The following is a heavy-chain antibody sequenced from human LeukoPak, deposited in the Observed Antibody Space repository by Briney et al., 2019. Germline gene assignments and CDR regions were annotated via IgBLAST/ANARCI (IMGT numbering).Heavy chain of an antibody. CDR2: IYYSGST. Sequence: SSETLSLTCTVSGGSISSSYYYWGWIRQPPGKGLEWIGSIYYSGSTYHNPSLRSRVTISVDTSKNQFSLKLSSVTAADTAVYYCARHLIAVAGTGSVFDIWGQGTTVTVSS. CDR3: ARHLIAVAGTGSVFDI. D-gene: IGHD6-19*01. V-gene: IGHV4-39*01. CDR1: GGSISSSYYY. J-gene: IGHJ3*02.